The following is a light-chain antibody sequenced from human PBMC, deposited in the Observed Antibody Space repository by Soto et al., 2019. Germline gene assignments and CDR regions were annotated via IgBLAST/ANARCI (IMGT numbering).Light chain of an antibody. CDR1: QSVSSN. Sequence: EIVMTQSPATLSVSPGERATLSCRASQSVSSNLAWYQQKPGQAPRLLLYGASTRATGLPARFSGSGSGTEFTLTISSLQSEDLAVYYCQQYNNWPRAFGQGTELEIK. CDR3: QQYNNWPRA. J-gene: IGKJ1*01. CDR2: GAS. V-gene: IGKV3-15*01.